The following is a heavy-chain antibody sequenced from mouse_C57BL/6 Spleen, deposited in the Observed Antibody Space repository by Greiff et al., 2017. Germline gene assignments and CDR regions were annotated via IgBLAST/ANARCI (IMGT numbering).Heavy chain of an antibody. V-gene: IGHV1-42*01. CDR1: GYSFTGYY. CDR2: INPSTGGT. D-gene: IGHD2-3*01. Sequence: VQLQQSGPELVKPGASVKISCKASGYSFTGYYMNWVKQSPEKSLEWIGEINPSTGGTTYNQKFKAKATLTVDKSSSTAYMQLKSLTSEDSAVFYCARAMNDGYLYYFDYWGQGTTLTISS. CDR3: ARAMNDGYLYYFDY. J-gene: IGHJ2*01.